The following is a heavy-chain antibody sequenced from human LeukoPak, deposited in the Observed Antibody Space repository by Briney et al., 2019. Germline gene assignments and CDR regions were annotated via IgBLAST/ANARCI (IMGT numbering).Heavy chain of an antibody. V-gene: IGHV1-69*06. D-gene: IGHD5-12*01. J-gene: IGHJ4*02. CDR2: IIPIFGTA. Sequence: GASVKVSCKASGGTFSSYAISWVRQAPGQGLEWMGGIIPIFGTANYAQKFQGRVAITADKSTNTAYMGLRSLRPDDTAVYYCARDRVVATTARGLLGYWGQGTLVTVSS. CDR1: GGTFSSYA. CDR3: ARDRVVATTARGLLGY.